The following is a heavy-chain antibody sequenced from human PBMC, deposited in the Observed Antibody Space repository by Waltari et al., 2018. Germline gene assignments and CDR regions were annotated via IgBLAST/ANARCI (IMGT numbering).Heavy chain of an antibody. J-gene: IGHJ4*02. D-gene: IGHD2-15*01. V-gene: IGHV4-59*13. CDR1: GGSIGNYY. Sequence: QVLLQESGPGLVKPSETLSLTCTVSGGSIGNYYWTWIRQPPGTGLACVGYVRNSGTTHYDPSLGGRVAISIGMSKNQVSLNLKSVAAADTAVYFCARDAGYCDTSRCTDYLDHWGQGRLVIVSS. CDR3: ARDAGYCDTSRCTDYLDH. CDR2: VRNSGTT.